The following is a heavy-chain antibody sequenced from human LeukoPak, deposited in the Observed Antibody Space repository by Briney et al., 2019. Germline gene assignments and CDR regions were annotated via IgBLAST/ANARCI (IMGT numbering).Heavy chain of an antibody. V-gene: IGHV4-61*02. D-gene: IGHD6-13*01. CDR3: ARVSQLVRFWFDP. Sequence: PSQTLSLTCTVSGGSISSGSYYWSWIRQPAGKGLEWIGRIYTSGSTNYNPSLKSRVTISVDTSKNQFSLKLSSVTAADTAVYYCARVSQLVRFWFDPWGQGTLVTVSS. J-gene: IGHJ5*02. CDR1: GGSISSGSYY. CDR2: IYTSGST.